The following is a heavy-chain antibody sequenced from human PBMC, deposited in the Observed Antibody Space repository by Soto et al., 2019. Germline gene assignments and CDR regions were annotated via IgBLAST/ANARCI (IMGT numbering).Heavy chain of an antibody. J-gene: IGHJ6*02. V-gene: IGHV4-34*01. CDR3: ARELYYYDSYYYYGMDV. CDR2: INHSGST. Sequence: SETLSLTCAVYGGSFSGYYWIWIRQPPGEGLEWIGEINHSGSTNYNPSLKSRVTISVDTSKNQFSLKLSSVTAADTAVYYCARELYYYDSYYYYGMDVWGQGTTVTVSS. D-gene: IGHD3-22*01. CDR1: GGSFSGYY.